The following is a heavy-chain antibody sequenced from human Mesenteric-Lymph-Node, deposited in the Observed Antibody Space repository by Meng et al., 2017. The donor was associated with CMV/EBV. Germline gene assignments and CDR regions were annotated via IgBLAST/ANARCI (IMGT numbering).Heavy chain of an antibody. CDR3: AQRTKNSAYYFDY. V-gene: IGHV3-23*01. J-gene: IGHJ4*02. D-gene: IGHD1-1*01. Sequence: GGSLRLSCAASGFTFSIYAMTWVRQAPGKGLEWVSTISASGDRTYYADSVKGRFTISRDNWKTTLYLQMNSLRADDTALYYCAQRTKNSAYYFDYWGQGTLVTVSS. CDR1: GFTFSIYA. CDR2: ISASGDRT.